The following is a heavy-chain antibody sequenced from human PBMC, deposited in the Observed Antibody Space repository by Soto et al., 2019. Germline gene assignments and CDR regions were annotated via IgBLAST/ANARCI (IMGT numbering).Heavy chain of an antibody. CDR3: ARGSSSSPFDY. Sequence: SETLSLTCAVYGGSFSGYYWSWIRQPPGKGPEWIGEINHSGSTNYNPSLKSRVTISVDTSKNQFSLKLSSVTAADTAVYYCARGSSSSPFDYWGQGTLVTVSS. J-gene: IGHJ4*02. V-gene: IGHV4-34*01. D-gene: IGHD6-6*01. CDR2: INHSGST. CDR1: GGSFSGYY.